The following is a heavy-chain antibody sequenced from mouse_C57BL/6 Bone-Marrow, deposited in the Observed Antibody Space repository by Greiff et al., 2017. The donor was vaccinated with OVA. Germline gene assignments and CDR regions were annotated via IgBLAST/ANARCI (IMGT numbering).Heavy chain of an antibody. CDR3: ARYIYDYTLYFDY. Sequence: EVKLLESGGGLVQPGGSLSLSCAASGFTFTDYYMSWVRQPPGKALEWLGFIRNKANGYTTEYSASVKGRFTISRDNSQSILYLQMNALRAEDSATYYCARYIYDYTLYFDYWGQGTTLTVSS. CDR2: IRNKANGYTT. V-gene: IGHV7-3*01. D-gene: IGHD2-4*01. CDR1: GFTFTDYY. J-gene: IGHJ2*01.